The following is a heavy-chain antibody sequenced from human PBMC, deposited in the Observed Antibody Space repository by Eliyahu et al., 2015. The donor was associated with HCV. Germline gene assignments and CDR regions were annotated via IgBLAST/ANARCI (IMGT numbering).Heavy chain of an antibody. V-gene: IGHV3-49*04. J-gene: IGHJ6*02. CDR1: GFTFGXYA. Sequence: EVQLVESGGGLVQPGRSLRLSCXASGFTFGXYAMSWVRQAPGKGLEWVGFIRSKAYGGTTEYAASVKGRFSISRDDSKSIAYLQMNSLKTEDTAVYYCTRDRFSSSWPDYYYYGMDVWGQGTTVTVSS. CDR2: IRSKAYGGTT. D-gene: IGHD6-13*01. CDR3: TRDRFSSSWPDYYYYGMDV.